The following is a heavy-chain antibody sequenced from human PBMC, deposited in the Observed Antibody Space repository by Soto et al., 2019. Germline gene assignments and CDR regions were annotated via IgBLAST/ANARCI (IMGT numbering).Heavy chain of an antibody. Sequence: QVQLQESGPGLVKPSQTLSLTCTVSGGSISSGDYYWSWIRQPPGKGLEWIGYIYYSGSTYYNPSLKRRVTISVDTSKNQFSLKLTSVTDADTAVYYCARERPDGSRLDPWGQGTLVTVSS. CDR1: GGSISSGDYY. D-gene: IGHD5-12*01. V-gene: IGHV4-30-4*01. CDR3: ARERPDGSRLDP. J-gene: IGHJ5*02. CDR2: IYYSGST.